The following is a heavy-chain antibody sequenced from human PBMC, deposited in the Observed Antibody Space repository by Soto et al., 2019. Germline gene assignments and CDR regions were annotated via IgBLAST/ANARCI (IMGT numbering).Heavy chain of an antibody. CDR2: IYHSGST. D-gene: IGHD3-10*01. CDR1: GGSISSSNW. Sequence: QVQLQESGPGLVKPSGTLALTCAVSGGSISSSNWWSWVRQPPGKGLEWIGEIYHSGSTNYNPSLKSRVTISVDKSKNQFSLKLSSVTAADTAVYYCAREPNSGHQEHYFDYWGQGTLVTVSS. V-gene: IGHV4-4*02. CDR3: AREPNSGHQEHYFDY. J-gene: IGHJ4*02.